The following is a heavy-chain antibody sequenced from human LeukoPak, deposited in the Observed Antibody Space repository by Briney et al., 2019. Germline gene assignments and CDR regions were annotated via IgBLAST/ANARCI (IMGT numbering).Heavy chain of an antibody. CDR1: GFTFSSYA. J-gene: IGHJ1*01. V-gene: IGHV3-23*01. D-gene: IGHD3-3*01. CDR2: ISGSGGST. CDR3: AKDAYDFWSGQGYFQH. Sequence: GGSLRLSCAASGFTFSSYAMSWVRQAPGKGLEWVSAISGSGGSTYYADSVKGRFTISRDNSKNTLYLQMNSLRAEDTAVYYCAKDAYDFWSGQGYFQHWGQGTLVTVSS.